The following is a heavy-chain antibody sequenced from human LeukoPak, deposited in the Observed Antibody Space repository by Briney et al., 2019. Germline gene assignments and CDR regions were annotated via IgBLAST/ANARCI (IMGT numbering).Heavy chain of an antibody. CDR3: TRVQKVVYYFDY. CDR2: INPNSGGT. V-gene: IGHV1-2*02. Sequence: ASVKVSCKASGYTSTNYYMHWVRQAPGQGLEWMGSINPNSGGTNYAQKFQGRVTMTRDTSISTAYMELSSLTSDDTAMYYCTRVQKVVYYFDYWGQGTLVTVSS. CDR1: GYTSTNYY. J-gene: IGHJ4*02. D-gene: IGHD2-8*02.